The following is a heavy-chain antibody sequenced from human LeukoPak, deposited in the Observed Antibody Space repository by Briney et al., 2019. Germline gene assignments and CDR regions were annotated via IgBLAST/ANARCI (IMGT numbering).Heavy chain of an antibody. D-gene: IGHD5-24*01. CDR2: ISGSGAGT. J-gene: IGHJ4*02. CDR1: GFTFSSYD. CDR3: ARGDVEMAAADAAVWDY. V-gene: IGHV3-23*01. Sequence: GGSLRLSCAASGFTFSSYDMTWVRQAPGKGLEWVSAISGSGAGTYYADSVKGRFTISRDNSKNTLYLQMNSLRAEDTAVYYCARGDVEMAAADAAVWDYWGQGTLVTVSS.